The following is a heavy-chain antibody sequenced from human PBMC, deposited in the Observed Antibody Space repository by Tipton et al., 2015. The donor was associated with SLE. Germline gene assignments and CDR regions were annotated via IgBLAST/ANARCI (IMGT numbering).Heavy chain of an antibody. J-gene: IGHJ3*02. V-gene: IGHV4-39*07. CDR2: IYYSGST. D-gene: IGHD6-13*01. CDR1: GGSISSSSYY. Sequence: TLSLTCTVSGGSISSSSYYWGWIRQPPGKGLEWVGSIYYSGSTNYNPSLKSRVTISVDTSKNQFSLKLSSVTAADTAVYYCAREGSSWYDAFDIWGQGTMVTVSS. CDR3: AREGSSWYDAFDI.